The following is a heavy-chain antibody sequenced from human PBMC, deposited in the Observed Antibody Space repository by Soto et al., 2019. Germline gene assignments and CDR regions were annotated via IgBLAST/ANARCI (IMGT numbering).Heavy chain of an antibody. CDR1: GGTFSSYA. J-gene: IGHJ5*02. V-gene: IGHV1-69*13. CDR2: IIPIFGTA. CDR3: ARSYCTNGVCYSGWFDP. D-gene: IGHD2-8*01. Sequence: SVKVSCKASGGTFSSYAISWVLRAPGQGLEWMGGIIPIFGTANYAQKFQGRVTITADESTSTAYMELSSLRSEDTAVYYCARSYCTNGVCYSGWFDPWGQGTLVTVSS.